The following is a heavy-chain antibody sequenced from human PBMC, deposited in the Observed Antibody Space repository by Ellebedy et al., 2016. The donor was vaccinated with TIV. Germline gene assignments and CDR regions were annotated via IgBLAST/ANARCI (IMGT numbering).Heavy chain of an antibody. CDR3: ARDKLATSTGYYYNWLDP. CDR1: GYTFTDYY. CDR2: IDPKSGGI. J-gene: IGHJ5*02. D-gene: IGHD3-22*01. V-gene: IGHV1-2*02. Sequence: ASVKVSCKASGYTFTDYYIHWARQAPGQGLEWMGWIDPKSGGINLERKFQGRVTMTRDSSISTAYMELSSLTSDDTAVYFCARDKLATSTGYYYNWLDPWGQGTLVTVSS.